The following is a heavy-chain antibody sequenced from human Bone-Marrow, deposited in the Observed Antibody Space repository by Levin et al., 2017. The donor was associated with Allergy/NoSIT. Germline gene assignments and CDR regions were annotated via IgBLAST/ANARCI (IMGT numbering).Heavy chain of an antibody. J-gene: IGHJ4*02. D-gene: IGHD1-7*01. Sequence: PSETLSLTCAASGFTFSRYAMAWVRQAPGQGLEWVSVMSGSGGRTVYADSVKGRFTISRDNSKNIMYLQMNSLRVEDTALYYCAREDNWNYDYWGQGTLVTVSS. CDR1: GFTFSRYA. V-gene: IGHV3-23*01. CDR2: MSGSGGRT. CDR3: AREDNWNYDY.